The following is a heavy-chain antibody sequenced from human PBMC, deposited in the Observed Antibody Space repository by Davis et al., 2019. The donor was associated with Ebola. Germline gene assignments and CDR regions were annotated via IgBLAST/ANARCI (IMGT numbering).Heavy chain of an antibody. D-gene: IGHD5-24*01. CDR1: GFTFSSYA. CDR2: ISYDGSNK. CDR3: AQSRVGWADGYNPLGNYFDY. J-gene: IGHJ4*02. Sequence: GESLKISCAASGFTFSSYAMHWVRQAPGKGLEWVAVISYDGSNKYYADPVKGRFTISRDNAKNSLYLQMNSLRAEDTALYYCAQSRVGWADGYNPLGNYFDYWGQGTLVTVSS. V-gene: IGHV3-30-3*01.